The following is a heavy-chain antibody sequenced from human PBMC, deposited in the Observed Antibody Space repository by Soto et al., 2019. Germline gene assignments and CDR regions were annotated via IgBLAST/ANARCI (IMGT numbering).Heavy chain of an antibody. Sequence: SVKVSCKASGGTFSSYAISWVRQAPGQGLEWMGGIIPIFGTANYAQKFQGRVTITADESTSTAYMELSSLRSEDTAVYYCARRYYDSSGYYWFDYWGQGTLVTVSS. D-gene: IGHD3-22*01. CDR1: GGTFSSYA. V-gene: IGHV1-69*13. J-gene: IGHJ4*02. CDR3: ARRYYDSSGYYWFDY. CDR2: IIPIFGTA.